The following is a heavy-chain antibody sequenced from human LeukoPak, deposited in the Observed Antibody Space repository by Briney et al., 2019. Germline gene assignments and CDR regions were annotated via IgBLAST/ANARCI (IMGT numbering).Heavy chain of an antibody. Sequence: PSETLSLTRTVSDGSINDFFWSWIRQPAGKGLEWIGRIYASGSSNYNPSLKSRVTMSVDTSKKHFSLKLSSVTAADTAVYYCASSGFGESDYWGQGTLVTVSS. J-gene: IGHJ4*02. CDR2: IYASGSS. CDR1: DGSINDFF. CDR3: ASSGFGESDY. V-gene: IGHV4-4*07. D-gene: IGHD3-10*01.